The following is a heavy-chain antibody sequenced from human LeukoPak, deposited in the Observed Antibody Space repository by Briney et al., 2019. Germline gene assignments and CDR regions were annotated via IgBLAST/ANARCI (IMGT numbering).Heavy chain of an antibody. CDR2: ISSSSSYI. D-gene: IGHD3-22*01. Sequence: PGGSLRLSCAASGFTFSSYSMNWVRQAPGKGLEWVSSISSSSSYIYYADSVKGRFTISRDNAKNSLYLQMNSLRAEDTAVYYCAKAPLLPPQYWYFDLWGRGTLVTVSS. CDR1: GFTFSSYS. J-gene: IGHJ2*01. CDR3: AKAPLLPPQYWYFDL. V-gene: IGHV3-21*04.